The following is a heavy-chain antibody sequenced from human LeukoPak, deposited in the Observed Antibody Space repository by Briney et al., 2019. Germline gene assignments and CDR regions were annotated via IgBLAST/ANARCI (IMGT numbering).Heavy chain of an antibody. V-gene: IGHV1-2*02. CDR2: INPNSGGT. CDR3: ARDLIVVVPAAAFDY. CDR1: GYTFTGYY. D-gene: IGHD2-2*01. J-gene: IGHJ4*02. Sequence: AASVKVSCKASGYTFTGYYMHRVRQAPGQGLEWMGWINPNSGGTNYAQKFQGRVTMTRDTSISTAYMELSRLRSDDTAVYYCARDLIVVVPAAAFDYWGQGTLVTVSS.